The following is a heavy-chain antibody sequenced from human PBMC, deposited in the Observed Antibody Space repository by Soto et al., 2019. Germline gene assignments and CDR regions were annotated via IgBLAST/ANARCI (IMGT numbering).Heavy chain of an antibody. V-gene: IGHV3-48*02. CDR1: GFNFHTYT. CDR2: ISGTSETI. D-gene: IGHD2-2*03. Sequence: DVQLVESGGGLVKPGGSLRLSCAASGFNFHTYTMTWVRQAPGKGLELVSYISGTSETIFYADSVKGRFTISRDNAKNSLYLQLNSLRDEETAVYYCATGYCRSDNCHFTHWGQGTLVTVSS. J-gene: IGHJ4*02. CDR3: ATGYCRSDNCHFTH.